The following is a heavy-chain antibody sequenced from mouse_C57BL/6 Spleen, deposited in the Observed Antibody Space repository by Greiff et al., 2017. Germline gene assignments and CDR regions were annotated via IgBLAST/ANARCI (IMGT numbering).Heavy chain of an antibody. V-gene: IGHV3-6*01. CDR2: ISYDGSN. Sequence: EVKLMESGPGLVKPSQSLSLTCSVTGYSITSGYYWNWIRQFPGNKLEWMGYISYDGSNNYNPSLKNRISITRDTSKNQFFLKLNSVTTEDTATYDCARDDDYWFAYWGQGTLVTVSA. J-gene: IGHJ3*01. CDR3: ARDDDYWFAY. D-gene: IGHD2-4*01. CDR1: GYSITSGYY.